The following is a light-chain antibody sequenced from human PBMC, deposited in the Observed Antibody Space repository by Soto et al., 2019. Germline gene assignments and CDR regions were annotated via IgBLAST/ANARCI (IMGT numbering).Light chain of an antibody. CDR2: AAS. V-gene: IGKV1-39*01. J-gene: IGKJ4*01. Sequence: DIQMTQSPSSLSASVGDRVTITCQASQNINNYLNWYQQKPGKAPNLLIYAASNLQSGVPARFSGSGSGTDFTLTISTLQPEDFATYYCQQTYSTPLTFGGGTKVDIK. CDR3: QQTYSTPLT. CDR1: QNINNY.